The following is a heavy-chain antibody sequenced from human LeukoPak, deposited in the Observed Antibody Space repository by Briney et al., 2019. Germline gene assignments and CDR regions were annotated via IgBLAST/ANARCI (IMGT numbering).Heavy chain of an antibody. CDR2: FDPEDGET. V-gene: IGHV1-24*01. D-gene: IGHD6-6*01. CDR1: GYTLTELS. CDR3: AKTPRIAARLFPRDCDFDY. J-gene: IGHJ4*02. Sequence: ASVKVSCKVSGYTLTELSMHWVRQAPGKGLEWMGGFDPEDGETIYAQKFQGRVTMTEDTSTDTAYMKLSSLRSEDTAVYYCAKTPRIAARLFPRDCDFDYWGQGTLVTVSS.